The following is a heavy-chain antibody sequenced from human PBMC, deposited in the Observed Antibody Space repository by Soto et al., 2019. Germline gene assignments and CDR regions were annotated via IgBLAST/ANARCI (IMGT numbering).Heavy chain of an antibody. J-gene: IGHJ4*02. CDR2: IHYSGTT. CDR3: AAGEASSRNLAPYYLDF. CDR1: DGSMSNYF. D-gene: IGHD6-13*01. Sequence: SETLSHTCPVSDGSMSNYFWTWIRQPPGKGLEWIGYIHYSGTTSFFPSYNPSLRSRVTISEDTSKNQFSLKLLSVTTADTAVYFCAAGEASSRNLAPYYLDFWGQGTLVTVSS. V-gene: IGHV4-59*01.